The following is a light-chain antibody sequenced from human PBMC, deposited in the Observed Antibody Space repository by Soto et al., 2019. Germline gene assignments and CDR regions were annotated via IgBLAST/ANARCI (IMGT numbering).Light chain of an antibody. CDR1: TSDVGAYNY. V-gene: IGLV2-14*01. CDR3: SSYTTPDTFV. J-gene: IGLJ1*01. CDR2: DVS. Sequence: QSALTQPASVSGSPGQSITISCTGTTSDVGAYNYVSWFQQYPGKAPKLMIYDVSTRPSGVSYRFSGSKSGNTASLTISGLQAEDEADFYCSSYTTPDTFVFGTGTKLTVL.